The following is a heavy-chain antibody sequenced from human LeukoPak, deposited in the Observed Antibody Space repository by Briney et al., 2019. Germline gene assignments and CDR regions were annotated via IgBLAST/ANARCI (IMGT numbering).Heavy chain of an antibody. Sequence: GESLNISCKGSGYSFTSYWIGWVRQMPGKGLEWMGIIYPGDSDTRYSPSFQGQVTISADKSISTAYLQWSSLKASDTAMYYCARPYYYGSGRADAFDIWGQGTMVTVSS. CDR2: IYPGDSDT. D-gene: IGHD3-10*01. CDR3: ARPYYYGSGRADAFDI. V-gene: IGHV5-51*01. CDR1: GYSFTSYW. J-gene: IGHJ3*02.